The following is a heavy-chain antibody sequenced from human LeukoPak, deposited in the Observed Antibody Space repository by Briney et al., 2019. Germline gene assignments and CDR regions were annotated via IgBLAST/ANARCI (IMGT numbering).Heavy chain of an antibody. CDR1: GLTFSDYY. D-gene: IGHD3-10*01. Sequence: GGSLRLSCAASGLTFSDYYMSWIRQAPGKGLEWVSYISSSGSTIYYADSVKGRFTISRDNAKNSLYLQMNSLRAEDTAVYYCARAALLFYGSGSYGDYFDYWGQGTLVTVSS. V-gene: IGHV3-11*01. CDR3: ARAALLFYGSGSYGDYFDY. CDR2: ISSSGSTI. J-gene: IGHJ4*02.